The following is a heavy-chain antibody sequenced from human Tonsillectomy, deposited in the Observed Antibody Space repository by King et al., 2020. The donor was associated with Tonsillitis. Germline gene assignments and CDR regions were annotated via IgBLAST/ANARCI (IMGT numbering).Heavy chain of an antibody. D-gene: IGHD2-15*01. CDR3: VKAPPRVGYLQR. J-gene: IGHJ1*01. CDR2: ITDRGDGT. V-gene: IGHV3-23*04. Sequence: VQLVESGGGLVQPGGSLRLSCAASGFTFSSYAMRWVRQAPGGGLEWVAFITDRGDGTYHAESVRGRFTISRDNSKNILYLQMNSLRVDDTAVYYCVKAPPRVGYLQRWGQGTLVTVSS. CDR1: GFTFSSYA.